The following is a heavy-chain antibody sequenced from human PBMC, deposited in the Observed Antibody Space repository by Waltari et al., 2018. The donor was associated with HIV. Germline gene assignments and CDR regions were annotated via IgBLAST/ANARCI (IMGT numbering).Heavy chain of an antibody. Sequence: EVPVVESGGGVIRPGGSLRLSCAASGFTFDVFGMSWVRQRPGKGLVWVFSINWNGGAATYADSVKGRFTISRDNAKNSLYLQMDSLRVEDTAFYYCARIRRKFGEPRPKGWLDPWGRGTLVTVSS. D-gene: IGHD3-10*01. CDR3: ARIRRKFGEPRPKGWLDP. V-gene: IGHV3-20*04. CDR1: GFTFDVFG. J-gene: IGHJ5*02. CDR2: INWNGGAA.